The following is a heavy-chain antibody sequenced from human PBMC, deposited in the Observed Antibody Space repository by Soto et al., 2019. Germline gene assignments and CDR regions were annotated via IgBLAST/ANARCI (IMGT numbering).Heavy chain of an antibody. CDR1: GGTVRNSA. V-gene: IGHV1-69*01. CDR3: GRGSSWTKVEY. CDR2: IIPIFGPA. J-gene: IGHJ4*02. Sequence: QVQLVQSGAEVRKPGSSVKVSCKASGGTVRNSATSWLRQAPGQGLEWMGGIIPIFGPATYSQKFQDRVTITADESTGTGYMELSSLTSEDTAVYLCGRGSSWTKVEYWGQGTLVTVSS. D-gene: IGHD6-13*01.